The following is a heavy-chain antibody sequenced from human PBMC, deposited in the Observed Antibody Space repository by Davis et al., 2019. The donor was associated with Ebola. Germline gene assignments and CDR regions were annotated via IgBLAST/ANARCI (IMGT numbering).Heavy chain of an antibody. V-gene: IGHV3-30-3*01. Sequence: PAGSLTLSCAASGFTFSSYAMHWVRQAPGKGLEWVAVISYDGSNKYYADSVKGRFTISRDNSKNTLYLQMNSLRAEDTAVYYCARGGGSSGYPYYYYGMDVWGQGTTVTVSS. J-gene: IGHJ6*02. CDR2: ISYDGSNK. CDR3: ARGGGSSGYPYYYYGMDV. D-gene: IGHD3-22*01. CDR1: GFTFSSYA.